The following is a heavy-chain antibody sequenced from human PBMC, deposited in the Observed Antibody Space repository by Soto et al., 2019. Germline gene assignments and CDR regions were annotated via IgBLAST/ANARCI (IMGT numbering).Heavy chain of an antibody. Sequence: EVPLLESGGGLAQPGGSLRLSCAASGFSFSSYEMSWVRQAPGKGLEWVSFIGSSGGSTYYADSVTGRFTVSRDNSNNILYLQMNSLRADDTAIYYCVKGGWLDDYGGQGTLVTVSS. CDR2: IGSSGGST. CDR3: VKGGWLDDY. CDR1: GFSFSSYE. D-gene: IGHD5-12*01. J-gene: IGHJ4*02. V-gene: IGHV3-23*01.